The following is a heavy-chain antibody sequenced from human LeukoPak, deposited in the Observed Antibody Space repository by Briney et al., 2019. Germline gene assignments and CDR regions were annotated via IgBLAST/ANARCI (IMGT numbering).Heavy chain of an antibody. CDR1: GYTFTGYY. J-gene: IGHJ4*02. V-gene: IGHV1-2*02. Sequence: ASVMVSCKASGYTFTGYYMHWVRQAPGQGLEWMGWINPSSGGTNYAQKFQGRVTMTRDTSISTAYMELSRLRSDDTAVYFCARADDPYFYDSSGYYPDYWGQGTLVTVSS. D-gene: IGHD3-22*01. CDR3: ARADDPYFYDSSGYYPDY. CDR2: INPSSGGT.